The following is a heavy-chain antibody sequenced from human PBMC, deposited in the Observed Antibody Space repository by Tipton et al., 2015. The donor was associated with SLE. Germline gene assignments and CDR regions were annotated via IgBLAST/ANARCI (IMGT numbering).Heavy chain of an antibody. V-gene: IGHV4-59*01. CDR2: IHYSGVT. CDR3: ARGTKLGNHYYYYYMDV. J-gene: IGHJ6*03. Sequence: TLSLTCTVSGGSIGTSYWSWIRQPPGKGLEWIAYIHYSGVTKYNPSLKSRVTISIDTSKNQFSLKLSSVTAADTAVYYCARGTKLGNHYYYYYMDVWGKGITVTVSS. CDR1: GGSIGTSY. D-gene: IGHD7-27*01.